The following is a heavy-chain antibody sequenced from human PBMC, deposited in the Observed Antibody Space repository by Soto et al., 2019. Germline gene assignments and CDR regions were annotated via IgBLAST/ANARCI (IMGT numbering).Heavy chain of an antibody. D-gene: IGHD6-19*01. CDR2: IKHSGST. CDR1: GGSFSGYY. J-gene: IGHJ5*02. V-gene: IGHV4-34*01. CDR3: ARRVAVAVAGPRWLDP. Sequence: SETLSLTCAVDGGSFSGYYWSWIRQPPGKGVEWIGEIKHSGSTNYNPSLKRRVTISVDTAKNEGSLNLSSVTAADTAVYSCARRVAVAVAGPRWLDPWGQGTLVTVSS.